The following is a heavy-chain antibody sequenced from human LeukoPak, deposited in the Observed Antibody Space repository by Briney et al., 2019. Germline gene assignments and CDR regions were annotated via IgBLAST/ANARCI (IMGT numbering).Heavy chain of an antibody. J-gene: IGHJ4*02. V-gene: IGHV1-69*05. CDR3: ARSDYGADYFDY. CDR2: TIPIFGPA. CDR1: GGTFSNFA. Sequence: LVKVPCKASGGTFSNFAISWVRQAPGQGLEWMGGTIPIFGPANYVQKFQGRVTITTDESTSTAYMELSSLRSEDTAVYYCARSDYGADYFDYWGQGTLVTVSS. D-gene: IGHD4-17*01.